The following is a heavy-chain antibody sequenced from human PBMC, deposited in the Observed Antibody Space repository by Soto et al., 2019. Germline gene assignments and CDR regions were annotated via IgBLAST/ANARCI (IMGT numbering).Heavy chain of an antibody. Sequence: GGSLSLSCAASGFTFTTYAIHWVRKAPGKGLEWVAVISNDGRGKYYADSVKGRFTISRDNSKNTLYLQMNSLRSDDTAVYYCARDQCFGGGRSCYYFDFWGQGTLVTVSS. CDR3: ARDQCFGGGRSCYYFDF. CDR1: GFTFTTYA. J-gene: IGHJ4*02. CDR2: ISNDGRGK. V-gene: IGHV3-30*04. D-gene: IGHD2-15*01.